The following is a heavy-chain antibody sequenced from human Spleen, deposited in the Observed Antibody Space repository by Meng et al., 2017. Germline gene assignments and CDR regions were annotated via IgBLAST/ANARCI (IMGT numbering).Heavy chain of an antibody. Sequence: KVSCKGSGYRFTSYWIAWVRQMPGKGLEWMGIIYPGDSDTRYSPSFEGQVTISADKSINTAYLQWSSLKASDTAMYYCARQGYSNSYFYSYGMDVWGQGTTVTVSS. CDR2: IYPGDSDT. CDR1: GYRFTSYW. CDR3: ARQGYSNSYFYSYGMDV. J-gene: IGHJ6*02. V-gene: IGHV5-51*01. D-gene: IGHD4-11*01.